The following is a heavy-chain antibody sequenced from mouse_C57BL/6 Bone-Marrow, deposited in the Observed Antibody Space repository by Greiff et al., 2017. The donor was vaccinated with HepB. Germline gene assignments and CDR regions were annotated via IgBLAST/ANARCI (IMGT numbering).Heavy chain of an antibody. V-gene: IGHV15-2*01. CDR2: ILPSIGRT. CDR1: DSEVFPIAY. J-gene: IGHJ3*01. CDR3: ARHDGYWAWFAY. Sequence: QVQLKESGSELRSPGSSVKLSCKDFDSEVFPIAYMSWVRQKPGHGFEWIGGILPSIGRTIYGEKFEDKATLDADTLSNTAYLELNSLTSEDAAIYYCARHDGYWAWFAYWGQGTLVTVSA. D-gene: IGHD2-3*01.